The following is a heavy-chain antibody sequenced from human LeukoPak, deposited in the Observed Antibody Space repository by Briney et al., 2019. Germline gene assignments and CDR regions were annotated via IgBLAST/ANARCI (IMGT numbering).Heavy chain of an antibody. Sequence: GGSLRLSCAASGFTFSSYGMHWVRQAPGKGLEWVAVISDDGTTKYYADSVKGRFTISRDDSKNTLYLEMNSLRAEDTAVYYCAKEGAAGGKMQYCFDYWGQGTLVTVSS. J-gene: IGHJ4*02. CDR3: AKEGAAGGKMQYCFDY. V-gene: IGHV3-30*18. CDR2: ISDDGTTK. D-gene: IGHD6-13*01. CDR1: GFTFSSYG.